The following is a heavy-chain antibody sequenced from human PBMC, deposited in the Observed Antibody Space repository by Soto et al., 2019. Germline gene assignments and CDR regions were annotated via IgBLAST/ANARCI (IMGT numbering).Heavy chain of an antibody. Sequence: SQTLYLTCTVSVGSISSGDYYWSWIRQPPGKGLEWIGYIYYSGSTYYNPSLKSRVTISVDTSKDQFSLKLSSVTAADTAVYYCARARYYDSSGYLSVFYYYGMDVWGQGTTVTASS. V-gene: IGHV4-30-4*01. CDR3: ARARYYDSSGYLSVFYYYGMDV. J-gene: IGHJ6*02. CDR2: IYYSGST. D-gene: IGHD3-22*01. CDR1: VGSISSGDYY.